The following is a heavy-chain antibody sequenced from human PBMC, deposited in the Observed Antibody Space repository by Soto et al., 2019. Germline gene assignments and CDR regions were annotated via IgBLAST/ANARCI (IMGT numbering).Heavy chain of an antibody. CDR3: AEDLIPYYFWSGYPYNWFVP. CDR2: ISGSGGST. CDR1: GFTFSSYA. Sequence: EVQLLESGGGLVQPGGSLRLSCAASGFTFSSYAMSWVRQAPGKGLEWVSAISGSGGSTYYADSVKGRFTISRDNSKNTLYLQMNSLRAEDTAIYYCAEDLIPYYFWSGYPYNWFVPWGQGTLVTVSS. D-gene: IGHD3-3*01. J-gene: IGHJ5*02. V-gene: IGHV3-23*01.